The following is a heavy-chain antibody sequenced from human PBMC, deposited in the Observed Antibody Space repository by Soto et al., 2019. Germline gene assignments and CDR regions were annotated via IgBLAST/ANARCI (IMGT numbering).Heavy chain of an antibody. Sequence: LTCTVSGGSISSYYWSWIRQPPGKGLEWIGYIYYSGSTNYNPSLKSRVTISVDTSKNQFSLKLSSVTAADTAVYYCARENVVATIEYYYYYGMDVWGQGTTVTVSS. J-gene: IGHJ6*02. CDR2: IYYSGST. CDR3: ARENVVATIEYYYYYGMDV. V-gene: IGHV4-59*01. CDR1: GGSISSYY. D-gene: IGHD5-12*01.